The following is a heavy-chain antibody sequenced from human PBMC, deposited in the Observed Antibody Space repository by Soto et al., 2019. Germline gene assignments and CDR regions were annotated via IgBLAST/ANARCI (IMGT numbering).Heavy chain of an antibody. J-gene: IGHJ3*02. CDR3: ATQGGIAAAGPSHDAFDI. CDR1: GYTLTELS. Sequence: ASVKVSCKVSGYTLTELSMHWVRQAPGKGLEWMGGFDPEDGETIYAQKFQGRVTMTEDTSTDTAYMELSSLRSEDTAMYYCATQGGIAAAGPSHDAFDILGQGTMVTVSS. V-gene: IGHV1-24*01. CDR2: FDPEDGET. D-gene: IGHD6-13*01.